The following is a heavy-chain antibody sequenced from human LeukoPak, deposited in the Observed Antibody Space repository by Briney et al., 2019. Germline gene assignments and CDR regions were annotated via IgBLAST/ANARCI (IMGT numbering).Heavy chain of an antibody. D-gene: IGHD3-3*01. V-gene: IGHV4-38-2*02. J-gene: IGHJ4*02. CDR1: GYSISSGYY. Sequence: PSETLSLTCTVSGYSISSGYYWGWIRQPPGKGLEWIGSIYHSGGTYYNPSLKSRVTISVDTSKNQFSLKLSSVTAADTAVYYCARDGMEWLVIDYWGQGTLVTVSS. CDR2: IYHSGGT. CDR3: ARDGMEWLVIDY.